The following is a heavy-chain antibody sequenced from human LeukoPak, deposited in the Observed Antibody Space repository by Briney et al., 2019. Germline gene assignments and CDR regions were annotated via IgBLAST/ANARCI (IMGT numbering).Heavy chain of an antibody. CDR2: VNPNSGST. J-gene: IGHJ4*02. V-gene: IGHV1-2*02. CDR3: ARSTTFLPNFDY. D-gene: IGHD4-17*01. CDR1: GYTFTGYY. Sequence: GASVKVSCKASGYTFTGYYMHWVRQAPGQGLESMGWVNPNSGSTDYAQNFQGRVTMTRDTSISTAYMELSSLRSDDMAVYYCARSTTFLPNFDYWGQGTLVTVSS.